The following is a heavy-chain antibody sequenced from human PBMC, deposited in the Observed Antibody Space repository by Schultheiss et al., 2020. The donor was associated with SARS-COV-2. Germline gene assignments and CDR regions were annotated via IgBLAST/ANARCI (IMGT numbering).Heavy chain of an antibody. CDR1: GFTFSSYG. CDR2: ISYDGSNK. CDR3: SRFIEGYRYGLDV. J-gene: IGHJ6*02. Sequence: GGSLRLSCAASGFTFSSYGMHWVRQAPGKGLEWVAVISYDGSNKYYADSVKGRFTISRDNSKNSLYLQMNSLRTEDTALYYCSRFIEGYRYGLDVWGQGTSVTVSS. D-gene: IGHD2-15*01. V-gene: IGHV3-30*03.